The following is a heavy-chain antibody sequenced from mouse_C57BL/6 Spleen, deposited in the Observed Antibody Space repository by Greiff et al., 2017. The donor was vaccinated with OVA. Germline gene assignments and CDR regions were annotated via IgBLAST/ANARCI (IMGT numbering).Heavy chain of an antibody. J-gene: IGHJ2*01. CDR3: ARAGLYPFDY. Sequence: VQLQQSGPGMVKPSQSLSLTCTVTGYSITSGYDWHWIRHFPGNKLEWMGYISYSGSTNYNPSLKSRISITHDTSKNHFFLKLNSVTTEDTATYYCARAGLYPFDYWGQGTTLTVSS. CDR2: ISYSGST. D-gene: IGHD1-1*01. V-gene: IGHV3-1*01. CDR1: GYSITSGYD.